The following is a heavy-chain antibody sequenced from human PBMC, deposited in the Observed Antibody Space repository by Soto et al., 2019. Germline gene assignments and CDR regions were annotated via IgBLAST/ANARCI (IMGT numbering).Heavy chain of an antibody. Sequence: QVQLQESGPGLVKPSQTLSLTCTVSGGSISSGGYYWSWIRQHPGKGLEWIGYIYYSGSTYYNPSLKSRVTISVDTSKNQFSLKLSSVTAADTAVYYCARAPYIAAPTCSWFDPWGQGTLVTVSS. D-gene: IGHD6-13*01. CDR2: IYYSGST. CDR3: ARAPYIAAPTCSWFDP. CDR1: GGSISSGGYY. J-gene: IGHJ5*02. V-gene: IGHV4-31*03.